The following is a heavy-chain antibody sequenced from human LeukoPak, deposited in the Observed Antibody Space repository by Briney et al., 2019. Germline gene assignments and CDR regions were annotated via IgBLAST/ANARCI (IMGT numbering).Heavy chain of an antibody. J-gene: IGHJ4*02. CDR1: GFTFSSYG. Sequence: GGPLRLSCAASGFTFSSYGMHWVRQAPGKGLEWVAVISYDGSNKYYADSVKGRFTISRDNSKNTLYLQMNSLRAEDTAVYYCARYCTNGVCSYFDYWGQGTLVTVSS. CDR3: ARYCTNGVCSYFDY. V-gene: IGHV3-30*03. D-gene: IGHD2-8*01. CDR2: ISYDGSNK.